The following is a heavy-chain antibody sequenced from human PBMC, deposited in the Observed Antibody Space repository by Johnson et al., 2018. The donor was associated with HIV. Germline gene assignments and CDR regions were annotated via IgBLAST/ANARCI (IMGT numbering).Heavy chain of an antibody. CDR2: LSYDGSNK. D-gene: IGHD5-12*01. CDR1: GFTFSSYA. J-gene: IGHJ3*02. CDR3: ARGRGYSGYDPPAAFDI. Sequence: QVQLMESGGGVVQPGRSLRLSCAASGFTFSSYAMHWVRQAPDKGLEWVTILSYDGSNKYYADSVKGRFTISRDNSKNTLYLQMNSLRAEDTAVYYCARGRGYSGYDPPAAFDIWGQGTMVTVSS. V-gene: IGHV3-30-3*01.